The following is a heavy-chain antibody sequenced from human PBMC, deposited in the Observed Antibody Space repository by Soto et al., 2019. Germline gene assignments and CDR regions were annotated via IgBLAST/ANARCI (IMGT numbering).Heavy chain of an antibody. CDR2: INHTGST. Sequence: QVQLQQWGAGLPKPSETLSLTCAVYGAPFSGYYWTWIRQPPGKGLEWIGEINHTGSTKYNPSLKSRVTISLDTSKNRFSLSLRSVTAADTAVYYCARGREIFGAVTPFEYWGQGTQVAVSS. J-gene: IGHJ4*02. CDR3: ARGREIFGAVTPFEY. CDR1: GAPFSGYY. V-gene: IGHV4-34*02. D-gene: IGHD3-3*01.